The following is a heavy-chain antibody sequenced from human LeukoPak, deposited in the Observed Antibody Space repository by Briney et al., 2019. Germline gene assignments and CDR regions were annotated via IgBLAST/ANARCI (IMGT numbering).Heavy chain of an antibody. Sequence: GGSLRLSCAASGFTFSSYAMSWVRQAPGKGLDWVSAISVSGGSTYYADSVKGRFTISRDNSKNTLYLQMNSLSAEDTAVYYCAKRDDSSGYYYFPKGYYFDYWGQGTLVTVSS. CDR1: GFTFSSYA. D-gene: IGHD3-22*01. J-gene: IGHJ4*02. V-gene: IGHV3-23*01. CDR3: AKRDDSSGYYYFPKGYYFDY. CDR2: ISVSGGST.